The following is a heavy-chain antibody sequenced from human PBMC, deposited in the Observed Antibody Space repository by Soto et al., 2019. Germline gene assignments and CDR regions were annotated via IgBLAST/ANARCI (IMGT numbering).Heavy chain of an antibody. J-gene: IGHJ3*02. CDR2: MSDDESKK. D-gene: IGHD6-13*01. CDR1: GFTFRSYG. V-gene: IGHV3-30-3*01. CDR3: ARTAGGRVRGALDI. Sequence: QEQLVESGGGVVQPGRPLRLSCVASGFTFRSYGMHWVRQAPGKGLEWVAVMSDDESKKYYADSVKGRFTISRDNSKNTLFLQMDTLISEDTAVYYCARTAGGRVRGALDIWGQGTMVTVSS.